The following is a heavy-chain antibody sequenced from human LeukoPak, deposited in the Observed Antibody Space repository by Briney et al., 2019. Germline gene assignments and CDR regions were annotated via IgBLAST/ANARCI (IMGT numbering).Heavy chain of an antibody. CDR3: AKDLGTVTTYGMDV. CDR1: GFTFSSYS. Sequence: GGSLRLSCAASGFTFSSYSMNWIRQAPGKGLEWVSSISGDGDSTYYADSVKGRFTISRDNSKNTLYLQMNSLRAEDTAVYYCAKDLGTVTTYGMDVWGQGTTVTVSS. J-gene: IGHJ6*02. V-gene: IGHV3-23*01. D-gene: IGHD4-17*01. CDR2: ISGDGDST.